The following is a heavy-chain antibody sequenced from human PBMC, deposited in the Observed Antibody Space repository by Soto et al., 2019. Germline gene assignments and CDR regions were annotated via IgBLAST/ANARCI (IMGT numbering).Heavy chain of an antibody. D-gene: IGHD3-22*01. CDR3: AGGYYYDSSGYYQVY. Sequence: QVQLQESGPGLVKPSGTLSLTCAVSGGSISSSNWWSWVRQPPGKGREWIGEIYHSGSTNYNPSLKSRVTISVDKSKNQFSLKLSSVTAADTAVYYCAGGYYYDSSGYYQVYWGQGTLVTVSS. CDR2: IYHSGST. J-gene: IGHJ4*02. V-gene: IGHV4-4*02. CDR1: GGSISSSNW.